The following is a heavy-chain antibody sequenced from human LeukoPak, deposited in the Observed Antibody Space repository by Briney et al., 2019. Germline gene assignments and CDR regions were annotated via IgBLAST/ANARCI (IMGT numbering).Heavy chain of an antibody. V-gene: IGHV4-4*09. CDR3: ARHENNWNFDY. CDR2: IYTSGST. CDR1: GGSISSYY. D-gene: IGHD1-20*01. J-gene: IGHJ4*02. Sequence: SETLSLTCTVSGGSISSYYWSWIRQPPGKGLEWIGYIYTSGSTNYNPSLKSRVIISVDTSKNQFSLKLSSVTAADTAVYYCARHENNWNFDYWGQGTLVTVSS.